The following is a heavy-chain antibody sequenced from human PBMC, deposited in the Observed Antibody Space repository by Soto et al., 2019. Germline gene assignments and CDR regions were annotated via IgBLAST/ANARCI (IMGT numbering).Heavy chain of an antibody. D-gene: IGHD6-13*01. Sequence: SETLSLTCTVSGGSISSYYWSWIRQPPGKGLEWIGYIYYSGSTNYNPSPKSRVTISVDTSKNQLSLKLSSVTAADTAVYYCATSIAAAEDYFDYWGQGTLVTVSS. V-gene: IGHV4-59*01. J-gene: IGHJ4*02. CDR1: GGSISSYY. CDR2: IYYSGST. CDR3: ATSIAAAEDYFDY.